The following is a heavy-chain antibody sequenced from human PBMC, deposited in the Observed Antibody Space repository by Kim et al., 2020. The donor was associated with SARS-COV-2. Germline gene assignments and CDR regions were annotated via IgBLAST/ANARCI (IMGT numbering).Heavy chain of an antibody. Sequence: YADPWQGRFTISRDNAKNLLYLQMNSLRAEDTAVYYCARDGGSGYGYYDLWGQGALVTVSS. CDR3: ARDGGSGYGYYDL. V-gene: IGHV3-48*03. D-gene: IGHD1-1*01. J-gene: IGHJ4*02.